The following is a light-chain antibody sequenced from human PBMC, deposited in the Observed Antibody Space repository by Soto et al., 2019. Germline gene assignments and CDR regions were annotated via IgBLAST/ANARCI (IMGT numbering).Light chain of an antibody. J-gene: IGLJ2*01. Sequence: QAVVTQPPSASGTPGQRVTISCSGSSSNIGSNTVNWYQQLPGAAPRLLIHHDTQRPSGVPDRFSASKSGTSASLAISGLQSEDEADYYCAPWDDSLNGPVFGGGTKLTVL. CDR2: HDT. V-gene: IGLV1-44*01. CDR3: APWDDSLNGPV. CDR1: SSNIGSNT.